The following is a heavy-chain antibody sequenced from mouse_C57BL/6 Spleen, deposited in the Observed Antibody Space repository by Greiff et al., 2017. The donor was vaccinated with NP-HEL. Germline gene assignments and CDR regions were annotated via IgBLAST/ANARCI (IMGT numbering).Heavy chain of an antibody. D-gene: IGHD2-4*01. CDR1: GYTFTNYW. Sequence: VMLVESGAELVRPGTSVKMSCKASGYTFTNYWIGWAKQRPGHGLEWIGDIYPGGGYTNYNEKFKGKATLTADKSSSTAYMQFSSLTSEDSAIYYCARRVLYYDYDYWYFDVWGTGTTVTVSS. CDR2: IYPGGGYT. J-gene: IGHJ1*03. V-gene: IGHV1-63*01. CDR3: ARRVLYYDYDYWYFDV.